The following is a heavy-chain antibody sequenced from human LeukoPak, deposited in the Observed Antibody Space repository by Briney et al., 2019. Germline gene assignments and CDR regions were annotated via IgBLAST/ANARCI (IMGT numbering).Heavy chain of an antibody. CDR2: SYYNGNT. D-gene: IGHD3-10*01. CDR1: GGSITNYY. J-gene: IGHJ6*03. V-gene: IGHV4-59*12. CDR3: ARGRVLLWFGETMPGYYMDV. Sequence: SETLSLTCTVSGGSITNYYWSWIRQPPGKGLEWIGFSYYNGNTNYNPSLKSRVTISVDTSKNQFSLKLSSVTAADTAVYYCARGRVLLWFGETMPGYYMDVWGKGTTVTVSS.